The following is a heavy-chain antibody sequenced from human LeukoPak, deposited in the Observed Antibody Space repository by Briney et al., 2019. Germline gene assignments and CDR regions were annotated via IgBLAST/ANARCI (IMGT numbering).Heavy chain of an antibody. CDR3: APSAPTAFSADYFDY. V-gene: IGHV1-69*13. CDR2: IIPIFGTA. Sequence: GASVKVSCKASGGTFSSYAISWVRQAPGQGLEWMGGIIPIFGTANYAQKFQGRVTITADESTSTAYMELSSLRSEDTAVYYCAPSAPTAFSADYFDYWGQGTLVTVSS. D-gene: IGHD2-21*02. CDR1: GGTFSSYA. J-gene: IGHJ4*02.